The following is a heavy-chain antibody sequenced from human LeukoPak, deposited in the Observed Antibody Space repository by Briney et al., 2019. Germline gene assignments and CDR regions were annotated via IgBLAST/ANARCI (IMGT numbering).Heavy chain of an antibody. CDR3: AKGGESSSWYNWFDP. CDR1: GFTFYDYA. J-gene: IGHJ5*02. CDR2: ISWNSGSI. Sequence: GGSLRLSWAASGFTFYDYAMQWVRQAPGKGLKWVSGISWNSGSIGYADSVRGRFTSSRDNAKNSLYLQMNSLRAEDTALYYCAKGGESSSWYNWFDPWGQGTLVTVSS. V-gene: IGHV3-9*01. D-gene: IGHD6-13*01.